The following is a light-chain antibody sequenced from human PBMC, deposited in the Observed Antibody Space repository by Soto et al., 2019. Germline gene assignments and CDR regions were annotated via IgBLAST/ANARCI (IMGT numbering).Light chain of an antibody. CDR2: SND. J-gene: IGLJ2*01. V-gene: IGLV1-44*01. CDR1: SSNIGSNT. CDR3: AAWDDSRNWV. Sequence: QSVLTQPPSASGTPGQRVTIPCSGSSSNIGSNTVNWYQQLPGTAPKLLIHSNDQRPSGGPDRFSGSKSGTSASLAISGLQCEDEADYHCAAWDDSRNWVFGGGTKLTVL.